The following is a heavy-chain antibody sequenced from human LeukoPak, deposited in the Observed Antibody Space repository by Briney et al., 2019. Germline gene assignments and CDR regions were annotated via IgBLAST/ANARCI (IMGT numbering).Heavy chain of an antibody. CDR2: IYTSGST. Sequence: SETLSLTCTVSGGSISSYYWSWIRQPAGKGLEWIGRIYTSGSTNYNPSLKSRVTISVDTSKNQFSLKLSSVTAADTAVYYCARVALLRYFDPQTSHYYMDVWGKGTTVTISS. J-gene: IGHJ6*03. D-gene: IGHD3-9*01. CDR3: ARVALLRYFDPQTSHYYMDV. CDR1: GGSISSYY. V-gene: IGHV4-4*07.